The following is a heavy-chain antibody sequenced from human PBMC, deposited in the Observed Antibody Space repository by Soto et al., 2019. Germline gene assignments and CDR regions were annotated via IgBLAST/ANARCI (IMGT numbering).Heavy chain of an antibody. CDR2: ISVRGGTT. V-gene: IGHV3-23*01. CDR3: ATGGAGYSSGWLLDY. CDR1: GLTFRNYA. J-gene: IGHJ4*02. D-gene: IGHD6-19*01. Sequence: GGSLRLSCASSGLTFRNYAMNWFRQAPGKGLEWVSAISVRGGTTYYADSGKGRFTISRDNSKNTLFLQMNSLRADDTAVYYCATGGAGYSSGWLLDYWGPGTLVTVSS.